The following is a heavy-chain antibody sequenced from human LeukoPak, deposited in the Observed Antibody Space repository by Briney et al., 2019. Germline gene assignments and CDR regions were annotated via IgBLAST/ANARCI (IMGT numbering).Heavy chain of an antibody. V-gene: IGHV4-34*01. D-gene: IGHD3-10*01. J-gene: IGHJ3*02. Sequence: PSETLSLTCAVYVESFSDYFWTWVRQTPGKGLEWIGEINHSGSTNYNLSLKSRVTISVDTSKNQFSLRLSSVTAADTAIYYCARLYYYGSGTYALDIWGQGTMVTVSS. CDR2: INHSGST. CDR1: VESFSDYF. CDR3: ARLYYYGSGTYALDI.